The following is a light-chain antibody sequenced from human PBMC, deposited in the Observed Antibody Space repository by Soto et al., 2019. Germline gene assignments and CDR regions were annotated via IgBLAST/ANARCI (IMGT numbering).Light chain of an antibody. CDR3: HQRSDWPLT. V-gene: IGKV3-11*01. CDR1: QSVSFY. Sequence: EIVLTQSPATLSLSPGERATLSCRASQSVSFYLAWYQQKPGQTPRLLIYDASNRATGIPARFSGSGSGTDFTLTISSLEPEDFAVYYCHQRSDWPLTFGGGTKVDIK. CDR2: DAS. J-gene: IGKJ4*01.